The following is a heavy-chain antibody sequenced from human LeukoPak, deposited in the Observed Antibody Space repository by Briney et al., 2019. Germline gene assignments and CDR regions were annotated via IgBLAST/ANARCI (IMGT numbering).Heavy chain of an antibody. CDR1: GGSISSSSYY. CDR2: IYYSGST. Sequence: SETLSLTCTVSGGSISSSSYYCGWIRQPPGKGLEWIGSIYYSGSTYYNPSLKSRVTISVDTSKNRFSLKLSFVTAADTAVYYCASPIVVVPAAIFHFDYWGQGTLVTVSS. V-gene: IGHV4-39*01. CDR3: ASPIVVVPAAIFHFDY. J-gene: IGHJ4*02. D-gene: IGHD2-2*02.